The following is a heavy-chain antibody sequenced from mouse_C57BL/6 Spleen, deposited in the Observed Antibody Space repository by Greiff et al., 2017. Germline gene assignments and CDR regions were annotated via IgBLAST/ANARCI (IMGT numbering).Heavy chain of an antibody. D-gene: IGHD1-1*01. CDR2: IDPSDSYT. CDR3: ARAGLYYYGSSYRGYFDV. J-gene: IGHJ1*03. CDR1: GYTFTSYW. V-gene: IGHV1-69*01. Sequence: VQLQQPGAELVMPGASVKLSCKASGYTFTSYWMHWVKQRPGQGLEWIGEIDPSDSYTNYNQKFKGKSTLTVDKSSSTAYMQLSSLTSEDSAVYYCARAGLYYYGSSYRGYFDVWGTGTTVTVSS.